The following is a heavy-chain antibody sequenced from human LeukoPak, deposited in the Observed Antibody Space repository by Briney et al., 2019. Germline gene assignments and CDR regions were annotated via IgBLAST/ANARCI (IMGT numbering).Heavy chain of an antibody. CDR2: INHSGST. CDR3: ASRPELYYYDSNGYGRGYFDY. D-gene: IGHD3-22*01. Sequence: PSETLSLTCAVYGGSFSGYYWSWIRQPPGKGLEWIGEINHSGSTNYNPSLKSRVTISVDTSKNQFSLKLSSVTAADTAVYYCASRPELYYYDSNGYGRGYFDYWGQGTLVTVSS. J-gene: IGHJ4*02. V-gene: IGHV4-34*01. CDR1: GGSFSGYY.